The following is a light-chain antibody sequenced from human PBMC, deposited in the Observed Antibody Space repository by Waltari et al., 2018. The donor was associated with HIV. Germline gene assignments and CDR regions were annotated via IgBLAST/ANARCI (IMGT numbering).Light chain of an antibody. CDR1: KSNIGAGYD. Sequence: SVLTQPPSVSGAPGQWVTISCTGNKSNIGAGYDVHWYRQFPGSAPELVVYGDSIRPVGVPDRFSGSKSGVSASLASNGLQTEDEGDYYCQSYDNSLTGLWVFGGGTKLTVL. J-gene: IGLJ3*02. CDR3: QSYDNSLTGLWV. V-gene: IGLV1-40*01. CDR2: GDS.